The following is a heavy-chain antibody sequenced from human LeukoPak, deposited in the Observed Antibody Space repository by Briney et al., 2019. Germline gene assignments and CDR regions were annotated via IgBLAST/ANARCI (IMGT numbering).Heavy chain of an antibody. Sequence: GASVKVSCKASGYTFTGYYIHWVRQAPGQGLEWMGWINPDNGGTKYAQKFQGRVTMTSDTSISTAYMDLSRLTSDDTAMYYCARVGKADLALWNWGQGTLVTVSS. CDR3: ARVGKADLALWN. V-gene: IGHV1-2*02. CDR1: GYTFTGYY. D-gene: IGHD4-23*01. J-gene: IGHJ4*02. CDR2: INPDNGGT.